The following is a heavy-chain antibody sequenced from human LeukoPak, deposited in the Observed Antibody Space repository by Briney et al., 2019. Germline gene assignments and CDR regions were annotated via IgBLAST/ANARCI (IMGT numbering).Heavy chain of an antibody. CDR2: ISYDRSNK. CDR3: ATFRTTVTYPFDY. D-gene: IGHD4-17*01. J-gene: IGHJ4*02. CDR1: GFTFSSYA. Sequence: GGSLRLSCAAGGFTFSSYAMHWVREARGKGVEGVSFISYDRSNKYYADSVKGRFTISRDNSKNTLYLQMNSLRAEDTAVYYCATFRTTVTYPFDYWGQGTLVTVSS. V-gene: IGHV3-30*04.